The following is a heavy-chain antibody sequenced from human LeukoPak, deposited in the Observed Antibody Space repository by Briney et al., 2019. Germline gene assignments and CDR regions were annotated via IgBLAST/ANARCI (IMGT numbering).Heavy chain of an antibody. J-gene: IGHJ5*02. Sequence: PSETLSLTCTVTGGSTSGYHWNWIRQSPGKGLEWIANIFYTGNADYNPSLKSRVTISVDTSKNEISLILRSVTAADTAVYYCARKTYCSGGRCYGENWFDPWGQGTLVTVSS. CDR3: ARKTYCSGGRCYGENWFDP. CDR1: GGSTSGYH. V-gene: IGHV4-59*08. CDR2: IFYTGNA. D-gene: IGHD2-15*01.